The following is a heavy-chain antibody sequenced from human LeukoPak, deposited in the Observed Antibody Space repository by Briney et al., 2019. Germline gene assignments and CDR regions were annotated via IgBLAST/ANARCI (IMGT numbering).Heavy chain of an antibody. V-gene: IGHV1-69*04. Sequence: SVKVSCKASGYTFTSYDINWVRQAPGQGLEWMGRIVPMIGITNYAQKFQGRVTITADKSTNTAYMELNNLRFEDTAVYYCARHSSHGHFYAFDFWGQGALVTVSP. J-gene: IGHJ4*02. CDR3: ARHSSHGHFYAFDF. CDR1: GYTFTSYD. D-gene: IGHD3-3*02. CDR2: IVPMIGIT.